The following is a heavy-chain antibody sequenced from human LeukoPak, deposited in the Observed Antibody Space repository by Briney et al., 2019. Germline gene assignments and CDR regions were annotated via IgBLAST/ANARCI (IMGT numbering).Heavy chain of an antibody. CDR2: IIHSGST. D-gene: IGHD6-6*01. V-gene: IGHV4-34*12. CDR1: GGSFSGYY. J-gene: IGHJ4*02. Sequence: PSETLSLTCAVYGGSFSGYYWSWIRQTPGKGLEWIGEIIHSGSTNYSPSLKSRVTISLDAAKSQFSLRLTSVTAADTAVYYCAGYSGSPRYFDYWGRGTLVTVSS. CDR3: AGYSGSPRYFDY.